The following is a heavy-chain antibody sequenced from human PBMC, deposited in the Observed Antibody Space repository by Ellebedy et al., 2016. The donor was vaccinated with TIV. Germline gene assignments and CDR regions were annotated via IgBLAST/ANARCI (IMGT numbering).Heavy chain of an antibody. D-gene: IGHD6-6*01. CDR1: GHTFTDYY. J-gene: IGHJ4*02. CDR2: INPNSGGT. Sequence: ASVKVSXXASGHTFTDYYIHWVRQAPGQGLEWMGRINPNSGGTNYAQKFQGRVTMTRDTSINTAYMELSRLTSDDTAVYYCARDLSARSGRDYWGQGTLVTVSS. V-gene: IGHV1-2*06. CDR3: ARDLSARSGRDY.